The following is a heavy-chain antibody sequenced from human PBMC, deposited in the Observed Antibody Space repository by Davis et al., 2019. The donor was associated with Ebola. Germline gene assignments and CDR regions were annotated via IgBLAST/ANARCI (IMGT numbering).Heavy chain of an antibody. Sequence: AASVKVSCKASGGTFSSYAISWVRQAPGQGLEWMGWISAYNGNTNYAQKFQGRVTITADKSTSTAYMELSSLRSEDTAVYYCARDPQPKGKYSYGPYYYYYYGMDVWGQGTTVTVSS. CDR3: ARDPQPKGKYSYGPYYYYYYGMDV. CDR1: GGTFSSYA. CDR2: ISAYNGNT. J-gene: IGHJ6*02. V-gene: IGHV1-69*10. D-gene: IGHD5-18*01.